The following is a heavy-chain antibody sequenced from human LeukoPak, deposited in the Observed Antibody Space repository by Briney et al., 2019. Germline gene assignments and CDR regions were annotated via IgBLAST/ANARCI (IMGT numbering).Heavy chain of an antibody. CDR2: IKGDGSAK. J-gene: IGHJ3*02. Sequence: GGSLRLSCAASGFAFSDSWMTWIRQAPGKGLEWVAFIKGDGSAKKYVDSVKGRFTISRDNAKNSLFLRMNSLRAEDTAVYYCARDRGWIQHDIWGQGTMVTVSS. CDR1: GFAFSDSW. CDR3: ARDRGWIQHDI. V-gene: IGHV3-7*01. D-gene: IGHD5-18*01.